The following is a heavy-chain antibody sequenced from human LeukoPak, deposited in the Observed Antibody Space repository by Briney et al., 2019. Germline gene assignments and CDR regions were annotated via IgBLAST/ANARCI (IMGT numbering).Heavy chain of an antibody. CDR2: INPNSGGT. CDR3: ARDRSVGAANNWFDP. V-gene: IGHV1-2*02. D-gene: IGHD2-15*01. J-gene: IGHJ5*02. Sequence: ASVKVSCKASGYTFTGYYMHWVRQAPGQGLEWMGWINPNSGGTNYAQKFQGRVTMTRDTSISTAYMELSRLRSDDTVVYYCARDRSVGAANNWFDPWGQGTLVTVSS. CDR1: GYTFTGYY.